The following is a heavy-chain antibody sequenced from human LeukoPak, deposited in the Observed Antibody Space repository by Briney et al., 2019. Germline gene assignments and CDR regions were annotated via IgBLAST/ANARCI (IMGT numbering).Heavy chain of an antibody. CDR1: GYTFSGYY. J-gene: IGHJ3*02. D-gene: IGHD5-24*01. CDR2: INPSGGST. CDR3: AREYRDGYKSHAFDI. V-gene: IGHV1-46*01. Sequence: ASVKVSCKASGYTFSGYYIHWVRQAPGQGLEWMGIINPSGGSTSYAQKFQGRVTMTRDMSTSTVYMELSSLRSEDTAVYHCAREYRDGYKSHAFDIWGQGTMVTVSS.